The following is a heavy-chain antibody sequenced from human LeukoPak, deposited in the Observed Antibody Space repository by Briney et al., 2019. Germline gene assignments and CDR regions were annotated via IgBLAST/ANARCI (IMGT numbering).Heavy chain of an antibody. V-gene: IGHV3-21*01. Sequence: GGSLRLSCAASGFTFSSYSMNWVRQAPGEGLEWDSSISSSSSYIYYADSVKGRFTISRDNAKNSLYLQMNSLRAEDTAVYYCAREPRGYCSGGSCYPAFDYWGQGTLVTVSS. J-gene: IGHJ4*02. CDR3: AREPRGYCSGGSCYPAFDY. D-gene: IGHD2-15*01. CDR1: GFTFSSYS. CDR2: ISSSSSYI.